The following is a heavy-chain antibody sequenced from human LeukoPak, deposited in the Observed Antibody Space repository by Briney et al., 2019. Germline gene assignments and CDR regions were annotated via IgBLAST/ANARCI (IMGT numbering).Heavy chain of an antibody. CDR3: ARSGRGVYSFYFYMDV. D-gene: IGHD3-10*01. Sequence: GGSLRLSCAAAGFTVSQYWMSWVRQARGKGRGWVANIKHDGSEKQDGREKNYVDSVKGRFTISRDNAKNPLYLQMNSLRAEDTAVYYCARSGRGVYSFYFYMDVWGKGTTVTVSS. CDR1: GFTVSQYW. CDR2: IKHDGSEKQDGREK. J-gene: IGHJ6*03. V-gene: IGHV3-7*01.